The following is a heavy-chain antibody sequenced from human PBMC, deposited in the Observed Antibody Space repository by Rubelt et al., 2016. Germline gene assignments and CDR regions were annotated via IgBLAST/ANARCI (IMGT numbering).Heavy chain of an antibody. CDR2: IRAYNGNT. J-gene: IGHJ4*02. CDR1: GYTFTSYA. CDR3: AIPSSSCYGFDY. D-gene: IGHD6-13*01. Sequence: QVQLVQSGAEVKKPGASVKVSCKASGYTFTSYAMHWVRQAPGQRLEWMGWIRAYNGNTNYAQKLKGRVTRTTDSSASTAYMGLRSLRADDTAVYYCAIPSSSCYGFDYWGQGTLVTVSS. V-gene: IGHV1-3*01.